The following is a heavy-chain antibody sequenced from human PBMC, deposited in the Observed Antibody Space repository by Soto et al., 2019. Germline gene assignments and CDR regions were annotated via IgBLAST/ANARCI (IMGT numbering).Heavy chain of an antibody. V-gene: IGHV1-69*13. CDR1: GGTFSSYR. D-gene: IGHD6-13*01. CDR2: IVPIYRTA. Sequence: SVKVSCKASGGTFSSYRINWVRQAPGQGLEWVGGIVPIYRTADYAQKFQGRVTITADESARTSYMELRSLESQDTAVYYCVRDSGAKLSSSWGQGTLVTVSS. CDR3: VRDSGAKLSSS. J-gene: IGHJ4*02.